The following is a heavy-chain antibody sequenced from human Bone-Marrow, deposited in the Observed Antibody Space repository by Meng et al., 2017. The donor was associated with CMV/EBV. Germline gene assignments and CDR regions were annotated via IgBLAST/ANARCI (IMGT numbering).Heavy chain of an antibody. Sequence: ASVKVSCKASGGTFNSYAISWVRQAPGQGLEWMGGINPNNGGTNYAQKFQGRVTMTRDTSISTAYMELSRLRSDDTAVYYCARALLYYYGSGSHFDYWGQGTLGTRLL. V-gene: IGHV1-2*02. J-gene: IGHJ4*02. CDR3: ARALLYYYGSGSHFDY. D-gene: IGHD3-10*01. CDR1: GGTFNSYA. CDR2: INPNNGGT.